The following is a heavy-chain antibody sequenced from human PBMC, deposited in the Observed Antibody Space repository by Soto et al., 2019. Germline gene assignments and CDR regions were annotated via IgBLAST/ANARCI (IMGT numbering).Heavy chain of an antibody. CDR3: ARGGYYDFWSGYYNYYYYMDV. CDR1: GYTFTSYY. CDR2: INPSGGST. D-gene: IGHD3-3*01. J-gene: IGHJ6*03. Sequence: ASVKVSCKASGYTFTSYYMHWVRQAPGQGLEWMGIINPSGGSTSYAQKFQGRATMTRDTSTSTVYMELSSLRSEDTAVYYCARGGYYDFWSGYYNYYYYMDVWGKGTTVTVSS. V-gene: IGHV1-46*03.